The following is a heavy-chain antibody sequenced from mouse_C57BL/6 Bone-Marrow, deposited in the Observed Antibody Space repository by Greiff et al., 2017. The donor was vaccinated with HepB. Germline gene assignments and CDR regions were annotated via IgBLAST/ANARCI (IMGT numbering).Heavy chain of an antibody. CDR3: ARRAEDSSGYGAMDY. CDR1: GFSLSTSGMG. V-gene: IGHV8-12*01. CDR2: IYWDDDK. J-gene: IGHJ4*01. Sequence: QVQLKQSGPGILQSSQTLSLTCSFSGFSLSTSGMGVSWIRQPSGKGLEWLAHIYWDDDKRYNPSLKSRLTISKDTSRNQVFLKITSVDPADTATYYCARRAEDSSGYGAMDYWGQGTSVTVSS. D-gene: IGHD3-2*02.